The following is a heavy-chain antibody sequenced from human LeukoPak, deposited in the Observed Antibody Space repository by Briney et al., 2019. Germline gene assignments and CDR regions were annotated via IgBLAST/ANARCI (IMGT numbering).Heavy chain of an antibody. CDR1: GESISSYY. J-gene: IGHJ4*02. Sequence: SETLSLTCTVSGESISSYYWSWIRQPPGKGLEWIGYIYYIGSTNYNPSLKSRVTISLDTSKNQFSLELSSVTAADTAVYYCASGSGGYFDYWGQGTLVTVSS. D-gene: IGHD3-10*01. CDR3: ASGSGGYFDY. V-gene: IGHV4-59*01. CDR2: IYYIGST.